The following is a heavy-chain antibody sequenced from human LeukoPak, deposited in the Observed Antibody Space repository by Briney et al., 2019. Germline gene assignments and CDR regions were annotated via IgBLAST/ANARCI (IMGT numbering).Heavy chain of an antibody. CDR1: GYTFTGYY. D-gene: IGHD3-9*01. J-gene: IGHJ4*02. CDR2: INPNSGGT. Sequence: ASVKVSCKASGYTFTGYYMHWVRQAPGQGLEWMGWINPNSGGTNYAQKFQGRVTMTRDTSISTAYMEVRSLRSDDTAVYYCARVHNDILTGYYTAPEYWGQGTLVTVSS. V-gene: IGHV1-2*02. CDR3: ARVHNDILTGYYTAPEY.